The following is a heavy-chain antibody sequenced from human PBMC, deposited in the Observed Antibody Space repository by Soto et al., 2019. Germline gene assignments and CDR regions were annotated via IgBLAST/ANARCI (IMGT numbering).Heavy chain of an antibody. CDR1: GFTFSSYA. V-gene: IGHV3-30*09. CDR3: ARDTFPHVDIVATTDAFDI. D-gene: IGHD5-12*01. J-gene: IGHJ3*02. Sequence: LRLSCAASGFTFSSYAMHWVRQAPGKGLEWVAVISYDGSNKYYADSVKGRFAISRDNSKNTLYLQMNSLRAEDTAVYYCARDTFPHVDIVATTDAFDIWGQGTMVTVSS. CDR2: ISYDGSNK.